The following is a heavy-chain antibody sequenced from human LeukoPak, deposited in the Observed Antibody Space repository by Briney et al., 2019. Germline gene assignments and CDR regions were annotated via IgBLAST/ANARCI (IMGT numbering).Heavy chain of an antibody. CDR1: GYTFTSYG. D-gene: IGHD1-1*01. V-gene: IGHV1-69*13. J-gene: IGHJ6*02. Sequence: ASVKVSCKASGYTFTSYGISWVRQAPGQGLEWMGGIIPIFGTANYAQKFQGRVTITADESTSTAYMELRSLRSDDTAVYYCAREDNDDYYYYGMDVWGQGTAVTVSS. CDR2: IIPIFGTA. CDR3: AREDNDDYYYYGMDV.